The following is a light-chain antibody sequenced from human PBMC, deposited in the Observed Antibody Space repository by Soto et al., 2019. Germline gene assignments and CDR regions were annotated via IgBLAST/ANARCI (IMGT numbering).Light chain of an antibody. CDR3: MQARAMRT. Sequence: DIVMTQSPLSLPVTPGEPASISCRSSQSLLYSNGNNYLDWYVQKPGQSPQLLIYLGSNRASGVPEMFSGSGSGTDFTLNISRVEAEDVGVYYCMQARAMRTFGGGTKVEIK. CDR1: QSLLYSNGNNY. V-gene: IGKV2-28*01. J-gene: IGKJ4*01. CDR2: LGS.